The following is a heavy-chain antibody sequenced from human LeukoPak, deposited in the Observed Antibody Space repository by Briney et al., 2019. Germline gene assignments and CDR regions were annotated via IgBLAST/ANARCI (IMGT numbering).Heavy chain of an antibody. CDR1: GGSLSSYY. V-gene: IGHV4-59*03. CDR2: IFYSGST. Sequence: SETLSLTRTVSGGSLSSYYWSWIRQPPGKGLEWVGYIFYSGSTNYNPSLKSRLTISVDTSKNQFSLKLSSVTGADTALYYWGRIGCSGGSCYFPRGYYYGMDVWGQGTTVTASS. D-gene: IGHD2-15*01. J-gene: IGHJ6*02. CDR3: GRIGCSGGSCYFPRGYYYGMDV.